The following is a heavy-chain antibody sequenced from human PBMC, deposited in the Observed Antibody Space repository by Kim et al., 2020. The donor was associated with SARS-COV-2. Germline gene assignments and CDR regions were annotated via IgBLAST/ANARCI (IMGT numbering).Heavy chain of an antibody. D-gene: IGHD6-19*01. CDR1: GFTFSSYS. CDR2: ISSSSSYI. Sequence: GGSLRLSCAASGFTFSSYSMNWVRQAPGKGLEWVSSISSSSSYIYYADSVKGRFTISRDNAKNSLYLQMNSLRAEDTAVYYCARDAGYSSGWVHYGMDVWGQGTTVTVSS. V-gene: IGHV3-21*01. J-gene: IGHJ6*02. CDR3: ARDAGYSSGWVHYGMDV.